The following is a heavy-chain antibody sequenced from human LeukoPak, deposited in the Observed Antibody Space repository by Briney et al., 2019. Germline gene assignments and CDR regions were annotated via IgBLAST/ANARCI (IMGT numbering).Heavy chain of an antibody. Sequence: GGSLRLPCAASGFTFRKYWLHWVRQAPGKGLVWVSRINPDDGSTSYADSVKGRFTISRDNAKSTLYLQMNSLRAEDTAVYYCAKSTRLGVIDYWGQGTLVTVSS. D-gene: IGHD2-8*01. J-gene: IGHJ4*02. CDR1: GFTFRKYW. V-gene: IGHV3-74*01. CDR2: INPDDGST. CDR3: AKSTRLGVIDY.